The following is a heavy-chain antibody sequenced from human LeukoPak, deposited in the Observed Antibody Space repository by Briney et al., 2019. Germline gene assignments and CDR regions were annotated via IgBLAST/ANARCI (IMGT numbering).Heavy chain of an antibody. J-gene: IGHJ5*02. CDR1: GYTFTNYR. D-gene: IGHD2-15*01. CDR3: ALAVPKYFDP. Sequence: GAPPQISCKSAGYTFTNYRIGWLRQLPRKGVEWTGIISPGDSDTRYRPAFQGQVTISADKSINTAYLQWSSLKASDTAMYYCALAVPKYFDPWGQGTLVTVSS. V-gene: IGHV5-51*01. CDR2: ISPGDSDT.